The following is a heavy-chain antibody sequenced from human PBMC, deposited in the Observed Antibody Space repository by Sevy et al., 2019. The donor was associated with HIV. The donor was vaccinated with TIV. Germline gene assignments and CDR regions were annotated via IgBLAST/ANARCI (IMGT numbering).Heavy chain of an antibody. Sequence: GGSLRLSCAASGFTFSDYYMSWIRQAPGKGLEWVSYISSSGSTIYYADSVKGRFTISRDNAKNSLYLQMNSLRAEDTAGDYCAGDFASDIVEVPAAIRLFDSWGQGTLVTVSS. CDR1: GFTFSDYY. CDR3: AGDFASDIVEVPAAIRLFDS. J-gene: IGHJ4*02. CDR2: ISSSGSTI. D-gene: IGHD2-2*02. V-gene: IGHV3-11*01.